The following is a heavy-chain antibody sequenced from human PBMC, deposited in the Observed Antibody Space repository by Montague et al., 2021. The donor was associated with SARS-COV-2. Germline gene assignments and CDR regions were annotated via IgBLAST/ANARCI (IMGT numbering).Heavy chain of an antibody. Sequence: SETLSLTCAVSRGSFSNYYWTWIRQSPGKGLEWIGEINQGGAPNYTPSLKSRVTISLDMSKKQISLKLSSVTVADTAVFFCARGRPVQGSFRHFDSISSGALDIWAQGSLVIVSS. J-gene: IGHJ3*02. D-gene: IGHD3-9*01. CDR3: ARGRPVQGSFRHFDSISSGALDI. CDR1: RGSFSNYY. V-gene: IGHV4-34*01. CDR2: INQGGAP.